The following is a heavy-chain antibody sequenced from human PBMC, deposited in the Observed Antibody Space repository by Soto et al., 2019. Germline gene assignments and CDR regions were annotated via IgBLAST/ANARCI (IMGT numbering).Heavy chain of an antibody. J-gene: IGHJ3*02. D-gene: IGHD2-2*01. V-gene: IGHV3-64*01. CDR1: GFTFSSYA. Sequence: GGSLRLSCAASGFTFSSYAMHWVRQAPGKGLEYVSAISSNGGSTYYANSVKGRFTISRDNSKNTLYLQMGSLRAEDMAVYYCARGGYCSSTSCQSDAFDIWGQGTMVTVSS. CDR2: ISSNGGST. CDR3: ARGGYCSSTSCQSDAFDI.